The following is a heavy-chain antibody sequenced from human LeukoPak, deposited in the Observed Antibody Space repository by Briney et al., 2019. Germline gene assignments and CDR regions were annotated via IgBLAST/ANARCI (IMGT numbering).Heavy chain of an antibody. Sequence: SETLSLTCTVSGDSMSTYYWSWIRQPPGKGLEWIGYIYYSGRTSYNPSLKGRVTISVDTSKNQFSLKLSSVTAADTAVYFCAGQQLERGEDHWGQGTLVIVSS. V-gene: IGHV4-59*01. D-gene: IGHD6-13*01. CDR1: GDSMSTYY. CDR3: AGQQLERGEDH. J-gene: IGHJ4*02. CDR2: IYYSGRT.